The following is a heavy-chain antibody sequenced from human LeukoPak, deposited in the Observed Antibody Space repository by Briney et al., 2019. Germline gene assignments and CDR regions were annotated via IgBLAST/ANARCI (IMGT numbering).Heavy chain of an antibody. CDR2: ISSSGSTI. Sequence: GGSLRLSCAASGFTFCDYYMSWIRQAPGKGLEWVSYISSSGSTIYYADSVKGRFTISRDNAKNSLYLQMNSLRAEDTAVYYCARGYCSGGSCYSGAYWGQGTLVTVSS. J-gene: IGHJ4*02. V-gene: IGHV3-11*01. D-gene: IGHD2-15*01. CDR3: ARGYCSGGSCYSGAY. CDR1: GFTFCDYY.